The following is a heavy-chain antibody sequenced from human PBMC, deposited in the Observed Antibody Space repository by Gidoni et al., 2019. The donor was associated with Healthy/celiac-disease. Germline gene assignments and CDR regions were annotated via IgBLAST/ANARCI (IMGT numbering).Heavy chain of an antibody. CDR1: GFTFSSYG. J-gene: IGHJ6*02. CDR2: ISYDGSNK. V-gene: IGHV3-30*18. CDR3: AKGAMVRGVNVYGDYYYGMDV. Sequence: QVQLVESGGGVVKPGRSLRLSCAASGFTFSSYGLHWVRQAPGKGLEWVAVISYDGSNKYYADSVKGRFTISRDNSKNTLYLQMNSLRAEDTAVYYCAKGAMVRGVNVYGDYYYGMDVWGQGTTVTVSS. D-gene: IGHD3-10*01.